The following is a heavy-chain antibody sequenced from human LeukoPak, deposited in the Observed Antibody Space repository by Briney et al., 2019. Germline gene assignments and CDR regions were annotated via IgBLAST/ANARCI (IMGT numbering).Heavy chain of an antibody. CDR2: IHYSGNT. CDR1: GGSISSYY. Sequence: SETLSLTCTVSGGSISSYYWSWIRQPPGKGLEWIGYIHYSGNTIYNPSLKSRVTISVDTSKNQLSLKLSSVTAADTAVYYCARSRWLLMWGQGTLVTVSS. V-gene: IGHV4-59*01. CDR3: ARSRWLLM. D-gene: IGHD3-22*01. J-gene: IGHJ4*02.